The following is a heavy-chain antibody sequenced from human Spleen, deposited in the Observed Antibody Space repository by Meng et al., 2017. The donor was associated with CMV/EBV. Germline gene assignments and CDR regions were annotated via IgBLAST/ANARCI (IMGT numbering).Heavy chain of an antibody. D-gene: IGHD5-18*01. CDR1: GFTFSNYA. CDR2: ISHDGTNT. Sequence: GGSLRLSCVVSGFTFSNYALHWVRQAPGKGLEWVAVISHDGTNTYSADSVKGRFTLSRDNSKNTLYLQMNSLSTEDTAVYYCAKWDTAMVDAFDIWGQGTMVTVSS. J-gene: IGHJ3*02. CDR3: AKWDTAMVDAFDI. V-gene: IGHV3-30-3*02.